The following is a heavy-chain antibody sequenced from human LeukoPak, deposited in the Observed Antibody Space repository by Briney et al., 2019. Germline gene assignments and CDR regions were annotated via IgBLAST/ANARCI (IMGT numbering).Heavy chain of an antibody. CDR3: ANAHGYSYGYYYYGMDV. J-gene: IGHJ6*02. Sequence: GGSLRLSCAASGFTFSSYGMHWVRQAPGKGLEWVAFIRYDGSNKYYADSVKGRFTISRDNSRNTLYLQMNSLRAEDTAVYYCANAHGYSYGYYYYGMDVWGQGTTVTVSS. D-gene: IGHD5-18*01. V-gene: IGHV3-30*02. CDR2: IRYDGSNK. CDR1: GFTFSSYG.